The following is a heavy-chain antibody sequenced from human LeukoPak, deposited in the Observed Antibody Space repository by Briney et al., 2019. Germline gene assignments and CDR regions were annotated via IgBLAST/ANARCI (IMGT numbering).Heavy chain of an antibody. CDR2: IYYSGST. V-gene: IGHV4-39*07. D-gene: IGHD3-22*01. CDR3: ARMVVVITTSIPGPIH. J-gene: IGHJ4*02. CDR1: GGSISSSTYY. Sequence: PSETLSLTCTVSGGSISSSTYYWGWIRQPPGKGLEWIGSIYYSGSTYYNPSLKSRVTISVDTSNNQFSLKLNSVTAADTAVYYCARMVVVITTSIPGPIHWGQGTLVTVSS.